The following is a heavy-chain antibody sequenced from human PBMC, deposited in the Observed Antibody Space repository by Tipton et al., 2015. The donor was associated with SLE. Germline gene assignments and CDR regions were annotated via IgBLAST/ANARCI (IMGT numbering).Heavy chain of an antibody. CDR2: INHSGST. CDR3: ARRRIVVVPAAQGSTFDI. D-gene: IGHD2-2*01. V-gene: IGHV4-34*01. CDR1: GGSFSGYY. J-gene: IGHJ3*02. Sequence: TLSLTCAVYGGSFSGYYWSWIRQPPGKGLEWIGEINHSGSTNYNPSLKSRVTISVDTSKNQFSLKLSSVTAADTAVYYCARRRIVVVPAAQGSTFDIWGQGTMVTVSS.